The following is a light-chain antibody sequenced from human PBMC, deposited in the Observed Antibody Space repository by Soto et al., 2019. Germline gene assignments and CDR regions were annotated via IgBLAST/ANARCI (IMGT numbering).Light chain of an antibody. CDR1: QSVSSSY. V-gene: IGKV3-20*01. CDR3: QQYGSSPRIT. Sequence: EIALTQSPGTLSLSPGERATLSCRASQSVSSSYLAWYQQKPGQAPRLLIYGASSRATGIPDRFSGSGSGTDFTLAISRLEPEDFAVYYCQQYGSSPRITFGQGTRLEIK. J-gene: IGKJ5*01. CDR2: GAS.